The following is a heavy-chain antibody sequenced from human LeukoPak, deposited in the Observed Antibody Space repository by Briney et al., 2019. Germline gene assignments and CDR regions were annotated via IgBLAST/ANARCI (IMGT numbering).Heavy chain of an antibody. J-gene: IGHJ4*02. CDR2: ISGGGETR. V-gene: IGHV3-48*03. CDR1: GFTFSLYE. Sequence: GGSLRLSCAASGFTFSLYEMNWVRQAPVKGLEWVSYISGGGETRYYADSVKGRFTVSRDNGKNSLYLQMNSLRAEDTAVYYCARDASGHDLPFDYWGQGTLVTVSS. CDR3: ARDASGHDLPFDY. D-gene: IGHD6-25*01.